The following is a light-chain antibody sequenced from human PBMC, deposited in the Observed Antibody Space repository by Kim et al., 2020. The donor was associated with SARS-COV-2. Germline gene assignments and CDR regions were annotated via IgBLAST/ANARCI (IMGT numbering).Light chain of an antibody. V-gene: IGLV4-69*01. Sequence: QPVLTQSPSASASLGASVKLTCTLSSGHRNYAIAWHQQQPEKGPRYLMKLNSDGSHSTGDGIPDRFSGSSSGAERYLTISSLQSEDEADYYCQTWGTGIRVFGGGTQMTVL. CDR2: LNSDGSH. J-gene: IGLJ3*02. CDR1: SGHRNYA. CDR3: QTWGTGIRV.